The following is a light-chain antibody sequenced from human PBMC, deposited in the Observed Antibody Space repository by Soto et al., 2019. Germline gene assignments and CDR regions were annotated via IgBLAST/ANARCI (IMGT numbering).Light chain of an antibody. CDR2: GAS. CDR3: QQYGSSPYT. V-gene: IGKV3-20*01. CDR1: QSVSSSS. Sequence: EIVLTQSPGTLSLSPGERATLSCRASQSVSSSSLAWYQQKPGQAPRLLIYGASSRATGIPDRFSGSGSGTDFTLTISRLEPEEFAVFYCQQYGSSPYTFSQGTKMEIK. J-gene: IGKJ2*01.